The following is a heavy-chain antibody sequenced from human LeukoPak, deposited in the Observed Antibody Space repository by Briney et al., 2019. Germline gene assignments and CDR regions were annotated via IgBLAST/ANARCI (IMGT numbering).Heavy chain of an antibody. V-gene: IGHV1-69*13. CDR3: ARDRYDSSGYYVDY. D-gene: IGHD3-22*01. J-gene: IGHJ4*02. Sequence: GASVKVSCKASGYTFTSYGISWVRQAPGQGLEWMGGIIPIFGTANYAQKFQGRVTITADESTSTAYMELSSLRSEDTAVYYCARDRYDSSGYYVDYWGQGTLVTVSS. CDR1: GYTFTSYG. CDR2: IIPIFGTA.